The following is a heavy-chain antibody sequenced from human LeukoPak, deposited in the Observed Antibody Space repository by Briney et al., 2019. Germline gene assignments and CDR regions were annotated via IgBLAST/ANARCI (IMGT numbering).Heavy chain of an antibody. CDR3: ARHVGPMYSGSHRDY. Sequence: SQTLSLTCTVSGGSISSGSYYWSWIRQPAGKGLEWIGRIYTSGSTNYNPSLKSRVTISVDTSKNQFSLKLSSVTATDTAVYYCARHVGPMYSGSHRDYWGQGTLVTVSS. CDR1: GGSISSGSYY. V-gene: IGHV4-61*02. CDR2: IYTSGST. D-gene: IGHD1-26*01. J-gene: IGHJ4*02.